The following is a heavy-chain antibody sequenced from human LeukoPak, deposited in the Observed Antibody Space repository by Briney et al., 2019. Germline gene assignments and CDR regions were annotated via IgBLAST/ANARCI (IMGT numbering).Heavy chain of an antibody. D-gene: IGHD1-26*01. Sequence: GGSLRLSCAASGFTVSSNYMSWVRQAPGKVLEWVSVIYSGGSTYYADSVKGRSTISRHNSKNTLYLQMNSLRAEDTAVYYCTTTIVGVTTWFDPWGQGTLVTVSS. CDR1: GFTVSSNY. J-gene: IGHJ5*02. V-gene: IGHV3-53*04. CDR2: IYSGGST. CDR3: TTTIVGVTTWFDP.